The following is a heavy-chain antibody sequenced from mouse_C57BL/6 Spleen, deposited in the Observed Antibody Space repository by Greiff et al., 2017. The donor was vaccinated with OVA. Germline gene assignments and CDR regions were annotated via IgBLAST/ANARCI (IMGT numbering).Heavy chain of an antibody. Sequence: VQLQQPGAELVKPGASVKMSCKASGYTFTSYWITWVKQRPGQGLEWIGDIYPGSGSTNYNEKFKSKATLTVDTSSSTAYMQLSSLTSEDSAVYYCAISYYDSWGFAYWGQGTLVTVSA. J-gene: IGHJ3*01. V-gene: IGHV1-55*01. CDR1: GYTFTSYW. CDR3: AISYYDSWGFAY. CDR2: IYPGSGST. D-gene: IGHD2-4*01.